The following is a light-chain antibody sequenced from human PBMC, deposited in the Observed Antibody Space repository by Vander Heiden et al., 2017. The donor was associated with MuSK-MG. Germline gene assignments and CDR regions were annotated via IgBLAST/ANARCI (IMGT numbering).Light chain of an antibody. CDR1: QSISSY. J-gene: IGKJ4*01. Sequence: EIVLTQSPATLSLSPGERATLSCRASQSISSYLAWYQQKPGQAPRLLIYDASNRATGIPARFSGSGSGTDFTLAISNLEPEDFAVYYCQQRGGWPLTFGGGTKVEIK. V-gene: IGKV3-11*01. CDR3: QQRGGWPLT. CDR2: DAS.